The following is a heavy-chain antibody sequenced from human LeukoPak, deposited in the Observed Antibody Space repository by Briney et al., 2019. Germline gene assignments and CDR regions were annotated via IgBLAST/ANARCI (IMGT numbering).Heavy chain of an antibody. CDR3: ARGVLTGPTYYDSSGYYDY. D-gene: IGHD3-22*01. J-gene: IGHJ4*02. CDR2: IIPIFGTA. Sequence: ASVKVSCKASGGTFSSYAISWVRQAPGQGLEWMGGIIPIFGTANYAQKFQGRVTITADESTSTAYMELSSLRSEDTAVYYCARGVLTGPTYYDSSGYYDYWGQGTLVPSPQ. CDR1: GGTFSSYA. V-gene: IGHV1-69*13.